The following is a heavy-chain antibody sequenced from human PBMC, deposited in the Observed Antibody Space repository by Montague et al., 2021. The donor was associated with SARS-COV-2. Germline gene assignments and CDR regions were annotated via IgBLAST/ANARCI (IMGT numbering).Heavy chain of an antibody. V-gene: IGHV4-61*08. Sequence: SETLSLTCTVSGGSISSPGYYWTWIRQPPGKGLEWVGRIYYSGSTNYNPSLKSRVTISVDTSKNQFSLKLSSVTAADTAVYYCARTGLGAYDILTGYTVNAFDMWGQGTMVTVSS. CDR1: GGSISSPGYY. CDR3: ARTGLGAYDILTGYTVNAFDM. J-gene: IGHJ3*02. D-gene: IGHD3-9*01. CDR2: IYYSGST.